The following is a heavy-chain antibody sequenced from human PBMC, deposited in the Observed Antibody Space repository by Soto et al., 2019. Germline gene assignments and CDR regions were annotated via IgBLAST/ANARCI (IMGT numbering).Heavy chain of an antibody. CDR3: ASAFMWIAF. J-gene: IGHJ4*02. V-gene: IGHV3-48*01. Sequence: PGGSLRLSCAFSGFTFRSYSMHGVRQSPGKGLEWISYISSGGDTKYYADSVTGRFTISRDNAKNSLFLQMSSLSAEDPAVYYCASAFMWIAFWGQGTLVTVSP. CDR1: GFTFRSYS. CDR2: ISSGGDTK. D-gene: IGHD2-21*01.